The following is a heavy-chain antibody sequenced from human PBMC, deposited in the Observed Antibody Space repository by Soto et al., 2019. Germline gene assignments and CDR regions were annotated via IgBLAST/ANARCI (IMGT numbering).Heavy chain of an antibody. CDR2: ISGSGGST. J-gene: IGHJ4*02. V-gene: IGHV3-23*01. Sequence: EVQLLESGGGLVQPGGSLRLSCAASGFTFSSYAMSWVRQAPGKGLEWVSAISGSGGSTYYADSVKGRFTISRDNSKNPLYLQMNSLRAEDTAVYYCAKSGFSGYDWDYWGQGTLVTVSS. CDR3: AKSGFSGYDWDY. D-gene: IGHD5-12*01. CDR1: GFTFSSYA.